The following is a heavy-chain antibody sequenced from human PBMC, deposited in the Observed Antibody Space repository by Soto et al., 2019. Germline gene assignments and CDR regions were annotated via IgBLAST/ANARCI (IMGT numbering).Heavy chain of an antibody. V-gene: IGHV3-30*18. Sequence: QVQLVESGGGVVQPGRSLRLSCAASGFTFSSYGMHWVRQAPGKGLEWVAVISYDGSNKYYADSVKGRFTISRDNSKKELYMQMNSLRAEDTAVYYCAKDQNEGIAVAGVDYWGQGALVTVSS. J-gene: IGHJ4*02. CDR2: ISYDGSNK. CDR3: AKDQNEGIAVAGVDY. CDR1: GFTFSSYG. D-gene: IGHD6-19*01.